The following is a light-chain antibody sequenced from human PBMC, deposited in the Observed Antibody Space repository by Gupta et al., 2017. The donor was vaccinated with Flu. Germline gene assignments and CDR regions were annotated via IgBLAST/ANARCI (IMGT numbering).Light chain of an antibody. V-gene: IGKV2D-29*01. J-gene: IGKJ4*01. CDR3: RQCIQRPYT. CDR1: QSLLIY. Sequence: PLPLSVTPGQPASISCKASQSLLIYLNWYLQKPGQPPQLLIYEVSKRGSGVPDKFSGRGSGTDFTLKISRVDAEDVGVYYCRQCIQRPYTFGGGTTLEI. CDR2: EVS.